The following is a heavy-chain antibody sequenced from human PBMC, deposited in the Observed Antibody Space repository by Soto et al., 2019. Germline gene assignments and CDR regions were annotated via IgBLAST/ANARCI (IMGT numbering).Heavy chain of an antibody. Sequence: QVQLQQWGAGLLKPSETLSLTCAVYGGSFSGYYWSWIRQPPGKGLEWIGEINHSGSTNYNPSLKCRVIISVDTSKNQFSLKRSSVTAADTAVYYCATVGASTTDAFDIWGQGTMVTVSS. V-gene: IGHV4-34*01. CDR3: ATVGASTTDAFDI. J-gene: IGHJ3*02. D-gene: IGHD1-26*01. CDR2: INHSGST. CDR1: GGSFSGYY.